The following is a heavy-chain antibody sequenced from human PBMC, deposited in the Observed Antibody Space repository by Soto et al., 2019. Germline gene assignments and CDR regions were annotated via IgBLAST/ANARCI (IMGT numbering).Heavy chain of an antibody. Sequence: PSETLSLTCTVSGGSVSGFDYFWSWIRQSPGKGLEWIGYIYYTGITHLNPSLKSRLTMAVDTSKNEFSLKLTSLSAADTAVHFCAREERKGIISWFDPWGQGTPVTVSS. J-gene: IGHJ5*02. CDR2: IYYTGIT. V-gene: IGHV4-30-4*01. CDR1: GGSVSGFDYF. CDR3: AREERKGIISWFDP. D-gene: IGHD2-21*01.